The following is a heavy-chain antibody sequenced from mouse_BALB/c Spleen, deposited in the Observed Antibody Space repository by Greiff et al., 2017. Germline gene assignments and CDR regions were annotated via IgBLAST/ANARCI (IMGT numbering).Heavy chain of an antibody. V-gene: IGHV14-3*02. Sequence: VQLQQSGAELVKPGASVKLSCTASGFNIKDTDMHWVKQRPEQGLEWIGRIDPANGNTKYDPKFQGKATITADTSSNTAYLQLSSLTSEDAAVYNSARRESYDAMDYWGQGTSVTVSS. CDR1: GFNIKDTD. J-gene: IGHJ4*01. CDR2: IDPANGNT. CDR3: ARRESYDAMDY.